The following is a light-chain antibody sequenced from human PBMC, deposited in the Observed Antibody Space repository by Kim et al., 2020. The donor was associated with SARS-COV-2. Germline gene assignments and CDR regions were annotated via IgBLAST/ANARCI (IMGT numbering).Light chain of an antibody. CDR1: SSDVGGYDY. CDR3: SSYTARNTWI. J-gene: IGLJ6*01. Sequence: GQSITISCSGSSSDVGGYDYVSWYQQFPGEAPKVIIYDVIKRPSGVPDRFLGSKSGNTAFLTISGLHVEDEAVYHCSSYTARNTWIFGGGTKVTVL. CDR2: DVI. V-gene: IGLV2-14*03.